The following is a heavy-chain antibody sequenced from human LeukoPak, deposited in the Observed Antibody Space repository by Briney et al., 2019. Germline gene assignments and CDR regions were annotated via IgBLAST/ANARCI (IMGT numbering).Heavy chain of an antibody. V-gene: IGHV3-23*01. CDR2: VSTDGDT. D-gene: IGHD6-19*01. Sequence: GGSLRLSCAASGFTFSRYAMSWVRQAPGKGLEWVSSVSTDGDTYYTDSVKGRFTISGDVSRNTLFMQMISMRAEDKALYYCARSRSGSVAGTSDYWGQGTLVIVSS. CDR3: ARSRSGSVAGTSDY. J-gene: IGHJ4*02. CDR1: GFTFSRYA.